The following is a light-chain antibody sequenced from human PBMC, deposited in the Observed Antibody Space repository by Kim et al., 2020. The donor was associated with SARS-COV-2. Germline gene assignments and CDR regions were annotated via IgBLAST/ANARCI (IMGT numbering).Light chain of an antibody. CDR1: SSNIGSNT. CDR2: SNN. J-gene: IGLJ3*02. Sequence: QSVLTQPPSASRTPGQRVTISCSGSSSNIGSNTVNWYQQLPGTAPKLLIYSNNQRPSGVPDRFSGSKSGTSASLAISGLQSEDEADYYCAAWDDSLKVVFGGGTQLTVL. V-gene: IGLV1-44*01. CDR3: AAWDDSLKVV.